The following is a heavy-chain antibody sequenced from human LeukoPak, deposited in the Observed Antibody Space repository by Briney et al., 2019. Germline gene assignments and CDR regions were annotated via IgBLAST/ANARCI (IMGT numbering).Heavy chain of an antibody. CDR2: IKQDGSEK. CDR1: GFTFSSYW. Sequence: GGSLGLSCAASGFTFSSYWMSWVRQAPGKGLEWVANIKQDGSEKYYVDSVKGRFTISRDNAKNSLYLQMNSLRAEDTAVYYCARDVIAVDAGLDYWGQGTLVTVSS. CDR3: ARDVIAVDAGLDY. D-gene: IGHD6-19*01. J-gene: IGHJ4*02. V-gene: IGHV3-7*01.